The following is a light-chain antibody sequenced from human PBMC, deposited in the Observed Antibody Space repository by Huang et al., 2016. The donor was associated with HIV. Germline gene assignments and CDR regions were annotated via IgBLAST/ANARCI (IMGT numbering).Light chain of an antibody. CDR1: QSISSW. Sequence: DIQMTQSPSTLSASVGDRVTITCRASQSISSWLAWYQQRPGKAPKLLIYKASSLESGVPSRCSGSGSGTEFTLTISSLQPDDSATYYCQQYNSFSGTFGQGTKVEIK. V-gene: IGKV1-5*03. J-gene: IGKJ1*01. CDR3: QQYNSFSGT. CDR2: KAS.